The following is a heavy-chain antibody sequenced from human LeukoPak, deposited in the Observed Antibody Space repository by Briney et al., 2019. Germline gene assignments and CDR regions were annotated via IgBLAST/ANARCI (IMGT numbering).Heavy chain of an antibody. V-gene: IGHV5-51*01. J-gene: IGHJ4*02. CDR1: GYSFTSYW. Sequence: GESLQISCKGSGYSFTSYWIGWVRPLPGKGLEWMGIIYPGDSDTRYSPSFQGQVTISADKSISTAYLQWSSLKASDTAMYYCARYYDTRGEFDYWGQGTLVTVSS. D-gene: IGHD3-22*01. CDR2: IYPGDSDT. CDR3: ARYYDTRGEFDY.